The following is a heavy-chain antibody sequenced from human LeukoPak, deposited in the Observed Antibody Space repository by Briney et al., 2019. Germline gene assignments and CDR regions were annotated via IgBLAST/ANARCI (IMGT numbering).Heavy chain of an antibody. CDR2: INDSGST. D-gene: IGHD3-3*01. J-gene: IGHJ4*02. CDR3: AASGYPVEY. Sequence: SETLFPTCAVYGGSFSGYYWSWIRQPPGKGLEWIGEINDSGSTNYNPSLKSRVTISIDTSQHQFFLRLSSVTAADTAVYYCAASGYPVEYWRQGTHVTVSS. CDR1: GGSFSGYY. V-gene: IGHV4-34*01.